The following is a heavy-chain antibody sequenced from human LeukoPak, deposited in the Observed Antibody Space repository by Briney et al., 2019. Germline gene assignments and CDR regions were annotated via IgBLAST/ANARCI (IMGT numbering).Heavy chain of an antibody. CDR2: IIPIFGTA. CDR1: GGTFSSYA. V-gene: IGHV1-69*05. J-gene: IGHJ4*02. D-gene: IGHD4-11*01. CDR3: ARGGMTTVPLGHY. Sequence: GASVKVSCKASGGTFSSYAISWVRQAPGQGLEWMGGIIPIFGTANYAQKFQGSVTITTDESTSTAYMELSSLRSEDTAVYYCARGGMTTVPLGHYWGQGTLVTVSS.